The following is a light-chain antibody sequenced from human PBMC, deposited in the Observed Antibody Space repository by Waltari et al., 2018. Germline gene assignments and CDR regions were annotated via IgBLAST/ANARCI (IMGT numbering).Light chain of an antibody. J-gene: IGKJ1*01. Sequence: EIVMTQSPVTLSVSPGERATLSCRASQSVSDNLAGYQQKPGQPPRLLIYGTSSRATGIPARFSGSGSGTEFTLSIESLQSEDFAVYYCQQYNDWPPWTFGQGTKVEIK. CDR2: GTS. CDR3: QQYNDWPPWT. V-gene: IGKV3D-15*01. CDR1: QSVSDN.